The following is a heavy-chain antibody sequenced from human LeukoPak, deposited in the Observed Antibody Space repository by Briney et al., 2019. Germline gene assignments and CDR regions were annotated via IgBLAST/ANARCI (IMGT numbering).Heavy chain of an antibody. D-gene: IGHD6-13*01. CDR2: ISSSGRSI. V-gene: IGHV3-48*03. J-gene: IGHJ4*02. Sequence: GGSLRLSCAASGFTFRSYDMNWVRQAPGKGLEWVSYISSSGRSIYYADSVKGRFTICRDNAKNSLYLQMNSLRAEDTAVYYCARDLGQQLVWGQGTLVTVSS. CDR1: GFTFRSYD. CDR3: ARDLGQQLV.